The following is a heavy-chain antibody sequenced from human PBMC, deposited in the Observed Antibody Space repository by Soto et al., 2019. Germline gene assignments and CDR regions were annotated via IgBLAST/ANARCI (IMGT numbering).Heavy chain of an antibody. D-gene: IGHD4-17*01. J-gene: IGHJ4*02. V-gene: IGHV4-30-4*01. Sequence: QVQLQESGPGLVKPSQTLSLTCTVSGGSISSGDYYWSWIRQPPGKGLEWIGYIYYSGSTYYNPSLRSRVTISVDTSKNQFSLKLSSVTAADTAVYYCARNDYGDQKPPFPDYWGQGTLVTVSS. CDR2: IYYSGST. CDR3: ARNDYGDQKPPFPDY. CDR1: GGSISSGDYY.